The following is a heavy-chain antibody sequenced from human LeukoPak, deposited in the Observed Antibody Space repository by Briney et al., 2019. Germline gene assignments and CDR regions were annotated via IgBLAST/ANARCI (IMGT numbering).Heavy chain of an antibody. CDR2: ISHDGSAQ. CDR3: ARARGTTGTTRIAFDI. Sequence: PGRSLRLSCAVSGFAFNSYAMHWVRQAPGEGLEWEAFISHDGSAQSYADSVKGRFTISRDNSKNTVYLQMDSLRPEDTAVCYCARARGTTGTTRIAFDIWGKGTMVTVSS. J-gene: IGHJ3*02. V-gene: IGHV3-30-3*02. CDR1: GFAFNSYA. D-gene: IGHD1-1*01.